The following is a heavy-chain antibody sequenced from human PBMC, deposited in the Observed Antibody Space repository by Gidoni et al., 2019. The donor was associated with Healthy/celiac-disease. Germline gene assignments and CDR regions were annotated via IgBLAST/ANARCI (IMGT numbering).Heavy chain of an antibody. CDR3: TRASQPYYYYYMDV. J-gene: IGHJ6*03. CDR2: IRSKANSYAT. Sequence: EVQLVESGGGLVQPGGSLKLSCAASGFTFSGSAMHWGRQASGKGLEWVCRIRSKANSYATAYAASVKGRFTISRDDSKNTAYLQMNSLKTEDTAVYYCTRASQPYYYYYMDVWGKGTTVTVSS. V-gene: IGHV3-73*01. D-gene: IGHD2-2*01. CDR1: GFTFSGSA.